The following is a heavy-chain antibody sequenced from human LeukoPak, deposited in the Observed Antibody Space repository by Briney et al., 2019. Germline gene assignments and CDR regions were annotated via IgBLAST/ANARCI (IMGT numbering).Heavy chain of an antibody. D-gene: IGHD5-18*01. CDR1: GFSFSNSW. CDR3: ARDRGYTSFDF. CDR2: TKPDGSQK. V-gene: IGHV3-7*01. Sequence: GSLRLSRSAYGFSFSNSWMNWLRQAPGKGLEWVASTKPDGSQKYYVDSVKGRFFVSRDNVKDSLYLQMDSLRADDTAVYYCARDRGYTSFDFWGQGTLVAVSS. J-gene: IGHJ4*02.